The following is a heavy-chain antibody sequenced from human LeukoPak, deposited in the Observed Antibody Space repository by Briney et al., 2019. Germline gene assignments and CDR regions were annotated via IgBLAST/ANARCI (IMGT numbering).Heavy chain of an antibody. V-gene: IGHV3-66*01. Sequence: PGGSLRLSCVASGLSVSSNYMSWVRQAPGKGLEWVSVIYRDGSSYYAESVKGRFTISRDNSKNTLYIQMNSLRAEDTAVYYCARSFYDILIGYYQYFDYWGPGTLVTVSS. CDR1: GLSVSSNY. J-gene: IGHJ4*02. CDR3: ARSFYDILIGYYQYFDY. D-gene: IGHD3-9*01. CDR2: IYRDGSS.